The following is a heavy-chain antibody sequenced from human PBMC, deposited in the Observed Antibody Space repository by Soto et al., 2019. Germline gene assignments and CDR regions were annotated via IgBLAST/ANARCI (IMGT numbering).Heavy chain of an antibody. CDR2: IIPIFGTA. V-gene: IGHV1-69*01. CDR1: GGTFSSYA. Sequence: QVQLVQPGAEVKKPGSSVKVSCKASGGTFSSYAISWVRQAPGQGLEWMGGIIPIFGTANYAQKFQGRVTITADESTSTAYMELSSLRSEDTAVYYCARGGHDYGDYEDYYYYGMDVWGQGTTVTVSS. D-gene: IGHD4-17*01. J-gene: IGHJ6*02. CDR3: ARGGHDYGDYEDYYYYGMDV.